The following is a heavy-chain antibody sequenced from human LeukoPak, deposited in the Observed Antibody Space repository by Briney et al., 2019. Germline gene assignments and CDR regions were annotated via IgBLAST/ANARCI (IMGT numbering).Heavy chain of an antibody. Sequence: GGSLRLSCAASGFTFSSYAMSWVRQAPGKGLEWVSAISGSGGSTYYADSVKGRFTISRDNSKNTLYLQMNSLRAEDTAVYYCARVGRDALYYYYGMDVWGQGTTVTVSS. CDR1: GFTFSSYA. CDR2: ISGSGGST. J-gene: IGHJ6*02. CDR3: ARVGRDALYYYYGMDV. V-gene: IGHV3-23*01.